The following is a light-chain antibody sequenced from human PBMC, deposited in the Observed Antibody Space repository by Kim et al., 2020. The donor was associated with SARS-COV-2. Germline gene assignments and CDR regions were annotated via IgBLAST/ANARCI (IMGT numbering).Light chain of an antibody. Sequence: DIQVAQSPSSLSASVGDRVTITCRASQSISYYLSWYQQKPGKAPNLLIYAASSLQSGIPSRFSGSGSGTDFTLTISSLQPEDSATYYCQHTYGTPRTFGQGTKLEI. J-gene: IGKJ2*01. V-gene: IGKV1-39*01. CDR1: QSISYY. CDR3: QHTYGTPRT. CDR2: AAS.